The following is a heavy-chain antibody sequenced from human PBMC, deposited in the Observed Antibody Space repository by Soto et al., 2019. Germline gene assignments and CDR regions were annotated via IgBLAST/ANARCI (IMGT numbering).Heavy chain of an antibody. J-gene: IGHJ4*02. D-gene: IGHD6-13*01. V-gene: IGHV5-51*01. CDR2: IYPGDSYT. Sequence: GESLKISCKGSGYSFTIYWIGWVRQMPGKVLDLMGIIYPGDSYTGXXPSFQGQXXISAYKSISTXYLQWXILKASDTAXDYCARLRPQQLVLCDYWRQGTLVTVSS. CDR3: ARLRPQQLVLCDY. CDR1: GYSFTIYW.